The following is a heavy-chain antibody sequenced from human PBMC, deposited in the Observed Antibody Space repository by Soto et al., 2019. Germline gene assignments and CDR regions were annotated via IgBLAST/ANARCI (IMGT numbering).Heavy chain of an antibody. V-gene: IGHV3-30-3*01. Sequence: PVGSLRLSCAASGFTFNIYALHWVRQAPGKGLEWVAVISFDGTKKYYSDSVKGRFTISRDNLKNTLYLQMNNLRVEDAALYFCAREDDYGYRYINYGLDVWGQGTTVTVS. CDR3: AREDDYGYRYINYGLDV. CDR2: ISFDGTKK. CDR1: GFTFNIYA. J-gene: IGHJ6*02. D-gene: IGHD4-17*01.